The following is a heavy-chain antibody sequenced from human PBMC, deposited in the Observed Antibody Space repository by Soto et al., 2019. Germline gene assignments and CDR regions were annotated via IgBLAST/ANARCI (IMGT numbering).Heavy chain of an antibody. CDR3: ARWSGVGVAGMDV. J-gene: IGHJ6*02. CDR2: SFYSGIT. Sequence: QVQLQESGPRLVKPLQTLSLTCTVSGDSINSGDYYWSWIRQPTGRGLEWVGYSFYSGITDYNPSRKSRMTISMDTSKNQFSLRLNSVTAADTAVYFCARWSGVGVAGMDVWGQGTTVSVSS. D-gene: IGHD3-10*01. CDR1: GDSINSGDYY. V-gene: IGHV4-30-4*01.